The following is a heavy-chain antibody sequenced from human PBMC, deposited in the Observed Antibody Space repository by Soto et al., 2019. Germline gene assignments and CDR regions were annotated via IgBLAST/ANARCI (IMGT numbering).Heavy chain of an antibody. D-gene: IGHD3-3*01. CDR2: ISGSGGST. Sequence: EVQLLESGGGLVQPGGSLRLSCAASGFTFSSYAMSWVRQAPGKGLEWVSAISGSGGSTYYADSVKGRFTISRDNSKNTLYLQMNSLRAEDTAVYYCAKGEYDFWCGYRYYYYGMYVWGQGTTVTVSS. CDR3: AKGEYDFWCGYRYYYYGMYV. V-gene: IGHV3-23*01. CDR1: GFTFSSYA. J-gene: IGHJ6*02.